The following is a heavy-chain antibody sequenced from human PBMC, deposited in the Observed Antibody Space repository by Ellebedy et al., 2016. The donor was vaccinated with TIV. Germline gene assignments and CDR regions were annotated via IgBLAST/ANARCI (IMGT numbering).Heavy chain of an antibody. CDR2: ISYDSTYK. CDR3: ARDSASHLRFSYTDY. CDR1: GFNLGDYA. J-gene: IGHJ4*02. D-gene: IGHD4-11*01. V-gene: IGHV3-21*01. Sequence: GGSLRLXXVASGFNLGDYAMSWVRQAPGKGLEWVSSISYDSTYKYYAGSVRGRFTISRDNAKDSLFLEMNSLRAEDTAVYYCARDSASHLRFSYTDYWGRGTLIAVSS.